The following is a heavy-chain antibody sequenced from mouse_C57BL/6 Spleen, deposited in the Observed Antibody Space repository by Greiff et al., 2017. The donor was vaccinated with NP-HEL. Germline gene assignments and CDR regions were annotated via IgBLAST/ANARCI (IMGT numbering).Heavy chain of an antibody. Sequence: QVQLKQPGAELVKPGASVKLSCKASGYTFTSYWMHWVKQRPGQGLEWIGMIHPNSGSTNYNEKFKSKATLTVDKSSSTAYMQLSSLTSEDSAVYYCAREDLAQEYYFDYWGQGTTLTVSS. J-gene: IGHJ2*01. D-gene: IGHD6-1*01. V-gene: IGHV1-64*01. CDR2: IHPNSGST. CDR3: AREDLAQEYYFDY. CDR1: GYTFTSYW.